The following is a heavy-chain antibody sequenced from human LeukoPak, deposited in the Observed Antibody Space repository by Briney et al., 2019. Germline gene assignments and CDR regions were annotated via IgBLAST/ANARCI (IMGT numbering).Heavy chain of an antibody. V-gene: IGHV4-34*01. J-gene: IGHJ6*02. CDR3: ARVSFSSGWYGAYYYYGMDV. CDR1: GGSFSGYY. D-gene: IGHD6-19*01. CDR2: INHSGST. Sequence: SETLSLTCAVYGGSFSGYYWSWIRQPPGKGLEWIGEINHSGSTNYNPSLKSRVTISVDTSKNQFSLKLSSVTAADTAVYYCARVSFSSGWYGAYYYYGMDVWGQGTTVTVSS.